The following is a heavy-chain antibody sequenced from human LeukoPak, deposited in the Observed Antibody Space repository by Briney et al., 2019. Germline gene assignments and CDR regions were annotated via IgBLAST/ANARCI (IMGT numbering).Heavy chain of an antibody. CDR3: ARTLAAAGLFDY. D-gene: IGHD6-13*01. J-gene: IGHJ4*02. V-gene: IGHV3-7*01. CDR1: GFTFSNYG. CDR2: IKQDGSEK. Sequence: GGSLRLSCAASGFTFSNYGMSWVRQAPGKGLEWVANIKQDGSEKYYVDSVKGRFTISRDNAKNSLYLQMNSLRAEDTAVYYCARTLAAAGLFDYWGQGTLVTVSS.